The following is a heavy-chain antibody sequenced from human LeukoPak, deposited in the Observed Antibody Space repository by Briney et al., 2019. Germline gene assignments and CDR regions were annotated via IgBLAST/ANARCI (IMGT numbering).Heavy chain of an antibody. D-gene: IGHD4-17*01. V-gene: IGHV4-34*01. J-gene: IGHJ4*02. CDR2: INHSGST. CDR1: GGSFSGYY. Sequence: SETLSLTCAVYGGSFSGYYWSWIRQPPGKGLEWIGEINHSGSTNYNPSLKSRVTISVDTSKNQFSLKLSSVTAADTAVYYCARRAYGDYDHYFDYWGQGTLVTVSS. CDR3: ARRAYGDYDHYFDY.